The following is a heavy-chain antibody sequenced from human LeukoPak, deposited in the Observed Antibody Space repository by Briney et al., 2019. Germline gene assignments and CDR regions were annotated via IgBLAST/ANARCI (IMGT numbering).Heavy chain of an antibody. J-gene: IGHJ4*02. D-gene: IGHD5-18*01. CDR1: GYTFTSYD. Sequence: ASVKVSCKSSGYTFTSYDINWVRQATGQGLEWMGWMNPNSGNTGYAQKFQGRVTITRNTSISTAYMELSSLRSEDTAVYYCARGGYSYGYLVDYWGQGTLVTVSS. CDR2: MNPNSGNT. V-gene: IGHV1-8*01. CDR3: ARGGYSYGYLVDY.